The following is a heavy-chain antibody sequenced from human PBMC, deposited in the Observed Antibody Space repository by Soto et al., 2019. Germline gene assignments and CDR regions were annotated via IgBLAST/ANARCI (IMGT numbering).Heavy chain of an antibody. V-gene: IGHV4-59*06. CDR2: IYYSGST. Sequence: SETLSLTCTVSGGSMTDYYWSWIRQSPGKGLEWIGYIYYSGSTYYNPSLKSRVTISVDTSKNQFSLKLSSVTAADTAVYYCARANVPPYGSGSYEDYWGQGTLVTVSS. J-gene: IGHJ4*02. CDR3: ARANVPPYGSGSYEDY. CDR1: GGSMTDYY. D-gene: IGHD3-10*01.